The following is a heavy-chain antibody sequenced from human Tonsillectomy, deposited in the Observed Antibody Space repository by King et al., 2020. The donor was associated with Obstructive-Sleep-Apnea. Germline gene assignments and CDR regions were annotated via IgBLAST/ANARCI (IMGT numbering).Heavy chain of an antibody. CDR3: ARGGGKRIAVAWDWFDP. J-gene: IGHJ5*02. CDR2: ISAYNGNT. Sequence: HLVQSGAEVKKPGASFKVSCTASGYTFTRYGISSVRQAPGQGLEWMGWISAYNGNTNYAQKLQGRVTMTTDTSTSTAYMELRGLRSADTAVYYCARGGGKRIAVAWDWFDPWGQGTLVTVSS. CDR1: GYTFTRYG. D-gene: IGHD6-19*01. V-gene: IGHV1-18*04.